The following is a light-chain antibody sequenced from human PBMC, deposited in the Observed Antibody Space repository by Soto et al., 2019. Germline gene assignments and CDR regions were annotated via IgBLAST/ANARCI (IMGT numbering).Light chain of an antibody. J-gene: IGLJ2*01. CDR1: SSDVGSYNL. V-gene: IGLV2-23*01. CDR3: CSFERSITLV. Sequence: QSVLTQPASVSGSPGQSITICCTGSSSDVGSYNLVSWYQQLPGEAPKLMIYEGSKRPSGVSNRFSGSKSGNTASLTISGLQAEDEADYYCCSFERSITLVFGGGTKVTVL. CDR2: EGS.